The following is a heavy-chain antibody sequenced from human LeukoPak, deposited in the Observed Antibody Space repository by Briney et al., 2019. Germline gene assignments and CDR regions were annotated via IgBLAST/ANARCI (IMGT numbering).Heavy chain of an antibody. CDR1: GYTFTSYA. J-gene: IGHJ1*01. V-gene: IGHV1-3*01. CDR2: INAGNGNT. CDR3: ARYSSSSDSFQH. Sequence: ASVKVSCTASGYTFTSYAMHWVPQASGQRLEWMGWINAGNGNTKYSQKFQGRVTITRDTSASTAYMELSSLRSEDTAVYYCARYSSSSDSFQHWGQGTLVTVSS. D-gene: IGHD6-6*01.